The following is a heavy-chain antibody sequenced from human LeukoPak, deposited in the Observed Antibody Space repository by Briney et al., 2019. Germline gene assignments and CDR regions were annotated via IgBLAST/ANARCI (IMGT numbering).Heavy chain of an antibody. J-gene: IGHJ6*02. V-gene: IGHV3-66*01. CDR2: IYSGGST. CDR1: GFTVSSNY. D-gene: IGHD2-15*01. CDR3: AREGRNSYYYYGMAV. Sequence: GGSLRLSCAASGFTVSSNYMSWVRQAPGKGLEWVSVIYSGGSTYYADSVKGRFTISRDNSKNTLYLQMNSLRAEDTAVYYCAREGRNSYYYYGMAVWGQGTTVTVSS.